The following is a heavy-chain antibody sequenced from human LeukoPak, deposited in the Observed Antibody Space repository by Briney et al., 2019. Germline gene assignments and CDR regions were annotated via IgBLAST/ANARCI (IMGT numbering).Heavy chain of an antibody. CDR3: VKDRPNYYGSEGHYYRQNGDS. CDR2: ISGRGELT. CDR1: GFTFSTYA. J-gene: IGHJ5*01. V-gene: IGHV3-23*01. D-gene: IGHD3-22*01. Sequence: PGGSLRLSCGASGFTFSTYAMSWVRQPPGKGLEWVASISGRGELTYYTASVRGRFTISRDNSKSTLYLQMNFLRTDDTAVYYCVKDRPNYYGSEGHYYRQNGDSWGQGTLVTVSS.